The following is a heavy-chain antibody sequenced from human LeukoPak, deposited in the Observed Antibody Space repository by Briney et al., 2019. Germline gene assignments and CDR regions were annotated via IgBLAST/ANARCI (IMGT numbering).Heavy chain of an antibody. J-gene: IGHJ1*01. CDR3: ARGFYIAVTGPLDH. Sequence: PSETLSLTCTVSGGSISNYYWSWIRQPPGKGLEWIGYIYYSGSTNYNPSLKSRVTISVDTSKNQFSLKLSSVTAADTAVYYCARGFYIAVTGPLDHWGQGTLVTVSS. D-gene: IGHD6-19*01. CDR1: GGSISNYY. CDR2: IYYSGST. V-gene: IGHV4-59*01.